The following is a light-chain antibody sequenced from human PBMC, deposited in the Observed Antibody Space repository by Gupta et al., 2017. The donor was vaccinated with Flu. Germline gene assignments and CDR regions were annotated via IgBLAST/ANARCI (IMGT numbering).Light chain of an antibody. J-gene: IGKJ4*01. CDR1: QSVSRN. CDR2: GAS. CDR3: QQYNNWPRL. V-gene: IGKV3-15*01. Sequence: ETVMTQSPATLSVSPGERATLSCRASQSVSRNLAWYQQKPGQAPRLLIYGASTRATGIPARFSGSGSGTEFTLTISSLQSEDFAVYYCQQYNNWPRLFGGGTKVEIK.